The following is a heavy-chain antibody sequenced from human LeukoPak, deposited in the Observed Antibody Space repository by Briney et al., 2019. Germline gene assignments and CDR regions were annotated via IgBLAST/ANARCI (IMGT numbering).Heavy chain of an antibody. V-gene: IGHV6-1*01. D-gene: IGHD2-2*01. J-gene: IGHJ4*02. CDR1: GDSVSSNSAA. CDR3: ASRPGLYLEWYQLLLV. Sequence: SQTLSLTCAISGDSVSSNSAAWNWIRQSPSRGLEWLGRTYYRSKWYNDYAVSVKSRITIKPDTSKNQFSLKLSSVTAADTAVYYCASRPGLYLEWYQLLLVWGQGTLVTVSS. CDR2: TYYRSKWYN.